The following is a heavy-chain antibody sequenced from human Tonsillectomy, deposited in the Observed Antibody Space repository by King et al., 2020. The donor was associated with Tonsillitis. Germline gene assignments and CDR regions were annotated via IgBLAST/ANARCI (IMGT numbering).Heavy chain of an antibody. J-gene: IGHJ4*02. D-gene: IGHD3-3*01. CDR1: GYTFTTHH. Sequence: QLVQSGAEVKKPGASVKISCKASGYTFTTHHVNWVRQAPGQRPEWMGVLCGGGQKNYAQKFEGRVTMTRDTSTTTLYMELSGLRSDDTAFYYCAREIPGAVYFDHWGQGSLVTVSS. CDR3: AREIPGAVYFDH. V-gene: IGHV1-46*01. CDR2: LCGGGQK.